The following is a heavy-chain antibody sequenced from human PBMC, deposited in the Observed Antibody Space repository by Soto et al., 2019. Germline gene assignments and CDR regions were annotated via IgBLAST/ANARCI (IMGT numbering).Heavy chain of an antibody. CDR2: ISYDSTKT. J-gene: IGHJ6*02. Sequence: GGSLRLSCAASGFTFNSYGMHWVRQGPGNGLEWVAFISYDSTKTYYADSVKGRFTISRDNSNSALYVQMNSLTGEDTAVYYCARTRSAWSDFHYYSLDVWRQRTTVSVSS. V-gene: IGHV3-30*03. CDR1: GFTFNSYG. D-gene: IGHD1-26*01. CDR3: ARTRSAWSDFHYYSLDV.